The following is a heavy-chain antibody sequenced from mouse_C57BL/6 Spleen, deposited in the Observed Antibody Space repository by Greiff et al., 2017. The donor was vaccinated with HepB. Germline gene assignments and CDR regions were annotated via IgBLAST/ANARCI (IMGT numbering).Heavy chain of an antibody. Sequence: QVQLQQSGAELARPGASVKLSCKASGYTFTSYGISWVKQRTGQGLEWIGEIYPRSGNTYYNEKFKCKATLTTDKVSSTAYMDLLSLTSEDSAVYFCARDGSSYEAYWGQGTLVTVSA. D-gene: IGHD1-1*01. CDR2: IYPRSGNT. J-gene: IGHJ3*01. CDR1: GYTFTSYG. CDR3: ARDGSSYEAY. V-gene: IGHV1-81*01.